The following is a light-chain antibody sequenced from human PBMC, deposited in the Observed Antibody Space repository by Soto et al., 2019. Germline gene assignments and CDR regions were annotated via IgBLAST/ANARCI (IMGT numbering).Light chain of an antibody. V-gene: IGLV2-23*01. CDR2: EGS. Sequence: QSVLTQPASVSGSPGQSITISCTGTSSDVGSYNLVSWYRQHPGKAPKLMIYEGSKRPSGVSNRFSGSKSGNTASLTISGLQAEDEADYYCCSYAGSSTPYVFGTGTKLTVL. CDR1: SSDVGSYNL. CDR3: CSYAGSSTPYV. J-gene: IGLJ1*01.